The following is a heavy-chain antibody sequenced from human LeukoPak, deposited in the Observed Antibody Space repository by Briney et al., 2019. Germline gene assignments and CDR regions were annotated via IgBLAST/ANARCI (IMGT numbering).Heavy chain of an antibody. CDR3: ARGNYGDYVYGAFDI. D-gene: IGHD4-17*01. V-gene: IGHV1-46*01. Sequence: ASVKVSCKASGYTFTSYYMHWVRQAPGQGLEWMGIINPSGGSTSYAQKFQGRVTMTRDTSTSTVYMELSSLRSEDTAVYYCARGNYGDYVYGAFDIWGQGTMVTVSS. CDR1: GYTFTSYY. CDR2: INPSGGST. J-gene: IGHJ3*02.